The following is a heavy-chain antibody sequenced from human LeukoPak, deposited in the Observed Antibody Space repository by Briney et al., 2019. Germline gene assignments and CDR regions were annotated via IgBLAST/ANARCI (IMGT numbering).Heavy chain of an antibody. Sequence: SETLSLTCTVSGGSISSGDYYWSWIRQPPGKGLEWIGYIYYSGSTYYNPSLKSRVTISVDTSKNQFSLKLSSVTAADTAVYYCARVEELRFLSYWGQGTLVTVSS. V-gene: IGHV4-30-4*01. CDR3: ARVEELRFLSY. CDR2: IYYSGST. J-gene: IGHJ4*02. D-gene: IGHD1-7*01. CDR1: GGSISSGDYY.